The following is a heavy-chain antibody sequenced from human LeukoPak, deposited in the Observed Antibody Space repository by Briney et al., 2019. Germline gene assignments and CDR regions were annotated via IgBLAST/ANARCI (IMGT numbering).Heavy chain of an antibody. V-gene: IGHV3-66*01. CDR1: GFTVSSNY. CDR2: IYSGGST. Sequence: GGSLRLSCAASGFTVSSNYMSWVRQAPGKGLEWVSVIYSGGSTYYADSVKGRFTISRDNSKNTLFLQMNSLRAEDTAVYYCARDRGGSYFDYWGQGTLVTVSS. J-gene: IGHJ4*02. D-gene: IGHD1-26*01. CDR3: ARDRGGSYFDY.